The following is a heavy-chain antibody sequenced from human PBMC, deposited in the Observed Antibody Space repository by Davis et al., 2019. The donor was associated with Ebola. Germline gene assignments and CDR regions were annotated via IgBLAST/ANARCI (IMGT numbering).Heavy chain of an antibody. J-gene: IGHJ2*01. Sequence: GESLKISCAASGFTFSGSAMHWVRQAPGKGLEWVSHISSSGDSIYYADSVKGRFTISRDNAKNSLHLQMNNLRGEDTAVYYCARGRSCYGLLCYWYFDVWGRGTLVTVSS. V-gene: IGHV3-48*03. D-gene: IGHD2-15*01. CDR2: ISSSGDSI. CDR1: GFTFSGSA. CDR3: ARGRSCYGLLCYWYFDV.